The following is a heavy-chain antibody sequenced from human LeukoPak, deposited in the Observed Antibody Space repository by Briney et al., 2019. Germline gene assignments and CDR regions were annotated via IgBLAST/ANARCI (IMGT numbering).Heavy chain of an antibody. CDR2: ISSSGSTI. CDR3: ANTDAYNSFDY. D-gene: IGHD5-24*01. CDR1: GFTFSSYK. J-gene: IGHJ4*02. V-gene: IGHV3-48*03. Sequence: GGSLRLSCAASGFTFSSYKMNWVRQAPGKGLEWLSYISSSGSTIYYADSVKGRFTISRDNAKNSLYLQMNSLRAEDTAVYYCANTDAYNSFDYWGQGTLVTVSS.